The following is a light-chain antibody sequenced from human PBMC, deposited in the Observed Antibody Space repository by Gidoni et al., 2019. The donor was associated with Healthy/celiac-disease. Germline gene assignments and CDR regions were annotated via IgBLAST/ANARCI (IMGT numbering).Light chain of an antibody. CDR1: QSVSSY. CDR2: DAS. V-gene: IGKV3-11*01. J-gene: IGKJ2*01. Sequence: EIVLTQSPATQSLSPGERATHSCRASQSVSSYLAWYQQTPVQAPRLLIYDASNSATVIPARFIGGGSGTVFPLTISSLEPEYFAVYYRQHRSHCYTFGQGTQLEIQ. CDR3: QHRSHCYT.